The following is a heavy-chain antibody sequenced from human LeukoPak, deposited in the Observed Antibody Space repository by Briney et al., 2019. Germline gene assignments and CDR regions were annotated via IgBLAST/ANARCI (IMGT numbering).Heavy chain of an antibody. J-gene: IGHJ3*02. CDR2: INPNSGGT. CDR3: ARPIAGSSSWYVEAFAI. Sequence: ASVKVSCTASGYTFTGYYMHWVRQAPGQGLEWMGWINPNSGGTNYAQKFQGRVTMTRDTSISTAYMELGRLRSDDTAVYYCARPIAGSSSWYVEAFAIWGQGTMVTVSS. V-gene: IGHV1-2*02. D-gene: IGHD6-13*01. CDR1: GYTFTGYY.